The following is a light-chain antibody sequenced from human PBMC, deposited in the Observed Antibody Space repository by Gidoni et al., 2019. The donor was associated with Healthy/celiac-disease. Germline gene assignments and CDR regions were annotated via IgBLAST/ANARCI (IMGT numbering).Light chain of an antibody. J-gene: IGKJ2*01. V-gene: IGKV3-20*01. CDR1: QSVSSSY. CDR3: QQYGSSLYT. CDR2: GAS. Sequence: VFTHSQGTLSLSPGERATLSCRASQSVSSSYLAWYQQKPGQAPRLLLYGASSRATGIPDRFSGRGSGTDFTITISRLEHEDVAVYYCQQYGSSLYTFGQGTKLEIK.